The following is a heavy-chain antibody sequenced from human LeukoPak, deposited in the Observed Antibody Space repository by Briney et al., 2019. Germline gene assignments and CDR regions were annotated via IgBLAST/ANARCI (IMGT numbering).Heavy chain of an antibody. CDR1: GFTFDDYA. CDR3: AKASIAAAGVLDY. CDR2: ISWDGGST. V-gene: IGHV3-43D*04. J-gene: IGHJ4*02. D-gene: IGHD6-13*01. Sequence: PGGSLRLSCAASGFTFDDYAMHWVRQAPGKGLEWVSLISWDGGSTYYADSVKGRFTISRDNTKNSLYLQMNSLRAEDTALYYCAKASIAAAGVLDYWGQGTLVTVSS.